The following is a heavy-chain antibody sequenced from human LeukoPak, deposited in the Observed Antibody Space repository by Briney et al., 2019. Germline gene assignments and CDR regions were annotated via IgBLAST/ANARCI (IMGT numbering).Heavy chain of an antibody. CDR1: GFTVSSNY. CDR2: IYSGGST. Sequence: GGSLRLSCAASGFTVSSNYMSRVRQAPGKGLEWVSVIYSGGSTYYADSVKGRFTISRHNSKNTLYLQMNSLRAEDTAVYYCAREYCSGGSCYSSYWGQGTLVTVSS. D-gene: IGHD2-15*01. J-gene: IGHJ4*02. V-gene: IGHV3-53*04. CDR3: AREYCSGGSCYSSY.